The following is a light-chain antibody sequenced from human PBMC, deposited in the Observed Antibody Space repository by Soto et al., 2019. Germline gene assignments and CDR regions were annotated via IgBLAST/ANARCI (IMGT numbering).Light chain of an antibody. CDR2: EGT. J-gene: IGLJ1*01. CDR3: CAYAGSRHYV. Sequence: QSALTQPASVSGSPGQSITISCTGTSSDVGSYNLVSWYQQHPGKAPKFMIYEGTKRPSGVSNRFSGSKSGNTASLTLSGLQSEDEADYYCCAYAGSRHYVFGTGTKLTVL. CDR1: SSDVGSYNL. V-gene: IGLV2-23*01.